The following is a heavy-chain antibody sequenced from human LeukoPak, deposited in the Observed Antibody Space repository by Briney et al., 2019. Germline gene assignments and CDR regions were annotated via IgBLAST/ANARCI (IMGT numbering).Heavy chain of an antibody. CDR1: GYTFTVYY. CDR2: INPNSGGT. V-gene: IGHV1-2*02. CDR3: AREGQQLVLGWFDP. D-gene: IGHD6-13*01. J-gene: IGHJ5*02. Sequence: GASVKVSCKASGYTFTVYYMHWVRQAPGQGLEWMGWINPNSGGTNYAQKFQGRVTMTRDTSISTAYMELSRLRSDDTAVYYCAREGQQLVLGWFDPWGQGTLVTVSS.